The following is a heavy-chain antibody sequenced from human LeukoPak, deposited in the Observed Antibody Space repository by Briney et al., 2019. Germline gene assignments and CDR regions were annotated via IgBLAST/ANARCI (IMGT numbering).Heavy chain of an antibody. CDR2: INSDGSST. J-gene: IGHJ4*02. V-gene: IGHV3-74*01. D-gene: IGHD1-26*01. CDR1: GFTFSSYW. Sequence: GGSLRLSCAASGFTFSSYWMHWVRQTPGKGLVRVSRINSDGSSTSYADSVKGRFTVSRDNDKNTLYLQMNSLRAEDTSVYYCARDRNTGSSYENLFVYWGQGSLVTVSS. CDR3: ARDRNTGSSYENLFVY.